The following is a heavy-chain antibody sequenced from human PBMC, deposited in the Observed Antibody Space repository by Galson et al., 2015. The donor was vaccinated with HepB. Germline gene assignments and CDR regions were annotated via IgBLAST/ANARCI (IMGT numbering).Heavy chain of an antibody. CDR3: ATSGSKFFFDY. V-gene: IGHV1-2*06. J-gene: IGHJ4*02. D-gene: IGHD1-26*01. CDR2: INPNSGGI. Sequence: SVKVSCKASGYTFIGYYMHWVRQAPGQGLEWMGRINPNSGGIRYAQKFQGRVIMTRDTSISTAYMELSRLRSDDTAVYYCATSGSKFFFDYWGQGTLVTVSS. CDR1: GYTFIGYY.